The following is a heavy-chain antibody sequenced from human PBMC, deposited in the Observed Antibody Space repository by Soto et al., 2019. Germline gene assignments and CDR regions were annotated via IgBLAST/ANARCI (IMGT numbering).Heavy chain of an antibody. V-gene: IGHV3-21*01. CDR3: ARDEVGIAAAGESDYYYYYMDV. CDR2: ISSSSSYI. CDR1: GFTFSSYS. J-gene: IGHJ6*03. D-gene: IGHD6-13*01. Sequence: EVQLVESGGGLVKPGGSLRLSCAVSGFTFSSYSMNWVRQAPGKGLEWVSSISSSSSYIYYADSVKGRFTISRDNAKNSLYLQMNSLRAEDTAVYYCARDEVGIAAAGESDYYYYYMDVWGKGTTVTVSS.